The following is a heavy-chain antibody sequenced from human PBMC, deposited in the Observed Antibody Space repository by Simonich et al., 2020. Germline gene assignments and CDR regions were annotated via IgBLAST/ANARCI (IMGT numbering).Heavy chain of an antibody. CDR1: GGSIRSSSCY. CDR3: ARHAGFAFDI. D-gene: IGHD6-13*01. CDR2: IYYSGST. Sequence: QLQLQESGPGLVKPSETLSLTCTVSGGSIRSSSCYWGWIRQPPGRGLEWIGSIYYSGSTYHTPSLKILVTISVDTSKNQFSLKLSSVTAADTAVYYCARHAGFAFDIWGQGTMVTVSS. J-gene: IGHJ3*02. V-gene: IGHV4-39*01.